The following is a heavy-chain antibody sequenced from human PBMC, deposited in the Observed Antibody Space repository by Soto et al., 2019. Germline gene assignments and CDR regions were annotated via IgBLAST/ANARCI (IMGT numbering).Heavy chain of an antibody. Sequence: GGSLRLSCAAYGFAFSSYGMHWVRQAPGKGLEWVAVIWYDGSNKYYADSVKGRFTISRDNSKNTLYLQMNSLRAEDTAVYYCARDMICSGGSCYPDPYYYYYGMDVWGQGTTVTVSS. CDR3: ARDMICSGGSCYPDPYYYYYGMDV. J-gene: IGHJ6*02. V-gene: IGHV3-33*01. D-gene: IGHD2-15*01. CDR2: IWYDGSNK. CDR1: GFAFSSYG.